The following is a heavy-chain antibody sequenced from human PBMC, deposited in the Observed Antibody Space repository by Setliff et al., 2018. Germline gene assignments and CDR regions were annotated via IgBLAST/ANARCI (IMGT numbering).Heavy chain of an antibody. CDR2: IIPIFGTT. V-gene: IGHV1-69*05. J-gene: IGHJ6*03. D-gene: IGHD1-20*01. Sequence: SVKVSCKASGGTFSNYDISWVRQAPGQGLEWMGGIIPIFGTTNYAQRFQGRVTITTDESTSTAYMELSSLRSEDTAVYYCAREFGITASVENYYYYMDVWGKGTTVTVSS. CDR1: GGTFSNYD. CDR3: AREFGITASVENYYYYMDV.